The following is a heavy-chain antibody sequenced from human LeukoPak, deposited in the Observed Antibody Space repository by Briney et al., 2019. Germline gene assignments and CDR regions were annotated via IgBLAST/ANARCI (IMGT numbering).Heavy chain of an antibody. V-gene: IGHV3-21*01. D-gene: IGHD2-2*01. CDR3: ASPIPSTDSRNY. J-gene: IGHJ4*02. CDR1: GLTLSTYS. Sequence: GGSLRLSCAASGLTLSTYSMNWVRQAPGKGLEWVSSISTDSRYIYYADSVKGRFTISRDNAKNSLYLQMNSLRADDTAVYYCASPIPSTDSRNYWGRGTLVTVSS. CDR2: ISTDSRYI.